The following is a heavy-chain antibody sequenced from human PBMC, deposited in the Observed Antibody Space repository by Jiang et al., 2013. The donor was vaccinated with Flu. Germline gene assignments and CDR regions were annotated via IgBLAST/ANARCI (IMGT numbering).Heavy chain of an antibody. CDR1: TFDDYA. J-gene: IGHJ4*02. Sequence: TFDDYAMHWVRQAPGKGLEWVSGISWNSGSIGYADSVKGRFTISRDNAKNSLYLQMNSLRAEDTALYYCAKGDYYDSSGYYLFDYWGQGSLVTVSS. D-gene: IGHD3-22*01. CDR3: AKGDYYDSSGYYLFDY. V-gene: IGHV3-9*01. CDR2: ISWNSGSI.